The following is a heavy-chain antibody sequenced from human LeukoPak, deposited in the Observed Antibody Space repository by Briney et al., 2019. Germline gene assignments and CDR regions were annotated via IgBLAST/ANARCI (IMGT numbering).Heavy chain of an antibody. Sequence: GGSLRLSCAASGFTFDDYAMHWVRQAPGKGLEGVSIISGDGGSTYYAYSVKGRFTISRDNSKNYLYLQMNSLRTEDTALYYCAKDSGGSGSYYSVGYYYYMDVWGKGTTVTVSS. J-gene: IGHJ6*03. CDR2: ISGDGGST. V-gene: IGHV3-43*02. CDR3: AKDSGGSGSYYSVGYYYYMDV. D-gene: IGHD3-10*01. CDR1: GFTFDDYA.